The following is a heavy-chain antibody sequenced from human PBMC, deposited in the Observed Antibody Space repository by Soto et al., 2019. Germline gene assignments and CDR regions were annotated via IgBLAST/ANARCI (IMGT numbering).Heavy chain of an antibody. Sequence: EVQLLESGGGLVQTGGYLRLSCAASGFTFSSYAMSWVRQAPGKGLEWVSPISTSGGSTYYADSVKGRFTISRDNSNNTLYLQMNSLRAEDTAVYYCSLSDRYYGMDVWGLGTTVTVSS. J-gene: IGHJ6*02. CDR1: GFTFSSYA. CDR2: ISTSGGST. V-gene: IGHV3-23*01. CDR3: SLSDRYYGMDV.